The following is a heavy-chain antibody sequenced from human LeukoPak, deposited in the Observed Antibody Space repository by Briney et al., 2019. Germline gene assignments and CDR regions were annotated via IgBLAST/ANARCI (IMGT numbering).Heavy chain of an antibody. CDR2: IYYSGST. V-gene: IGHV4-39*01. CDR3: ARHLRYCSGGSCSTRYFDL. D-gene: IGHD2-15*01. CDR1: GDSISSSSYY. Sequence: SETLSLTCTVSGDSISSSSYYWGRIRQPPGKGLEWIGSIYYSGSTYYNPSLKSRVTMSVDTSKNQFSLKLSSVTAADTAVYYCARHLRYCSGGSCSTRYFDLWGRGTLVTVSS. J-gene: IGHJ2*01.